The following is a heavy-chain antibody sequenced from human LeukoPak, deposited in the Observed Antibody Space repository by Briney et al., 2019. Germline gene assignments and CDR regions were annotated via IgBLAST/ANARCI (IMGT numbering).Heavy chain of an antibody. Sequence: GGSLRLSCAASGFTFSSYWMHWVRHVPGQGLVWVSHIDGDGRITNYGDSVKGRFTISRDNAKNILYLQMNSLRAEDTAVCYCARDSPRTGPWGQGILVTVSS. CDR1: GFTFSSYW. CDR3: ARDSPRTGP. CDR2: IDGDGRIT. J-gene: IGHJ5*02. D-gene: IGHD1-1*01. V-gene: IGHV3-74*01.